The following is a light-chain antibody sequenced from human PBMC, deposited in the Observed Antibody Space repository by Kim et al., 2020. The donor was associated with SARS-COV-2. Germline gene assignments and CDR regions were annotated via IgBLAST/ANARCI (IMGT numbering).Light chain of an antibody. CDR3: SSYTSSSSVV. CDR2: DVS. V-gene: IGLV2-14*01. J-gene: IGLJ2*01. CDR1: SSDVGGYNY. Sequence: QSALTQPASVSGSPGQSITISCTGTSSDVGGYNYFSWYQQHPGKAPKLMIYDVSKRPSGVSNRFSGSKSGNTASLTISGLQAEDEADYYCSSYTSSSSVVFGGGTQLTVL.